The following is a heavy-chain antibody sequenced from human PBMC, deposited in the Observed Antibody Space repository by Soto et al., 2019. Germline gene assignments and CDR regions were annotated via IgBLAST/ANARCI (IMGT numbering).Heavy chain of an antibody. CDR3: ANRFYDYGGNSQGMDV. V-gene: IGHV1-69*06. CDR2: IIPIFGTA. D-gene: IGHD4-17*01. Sequence: SVKVSCKASGGTFSSYAISWVRQAPGQGLEWMGGIIPIFGTANYAQKFQGRVTITADKSTSTAYMELSSLRSEDTAVYYCANRFYDYGGNSQGMDVWGQGTTVTVS. J-gene: IGHJ6*02. CDR1: GGTFSSYA.